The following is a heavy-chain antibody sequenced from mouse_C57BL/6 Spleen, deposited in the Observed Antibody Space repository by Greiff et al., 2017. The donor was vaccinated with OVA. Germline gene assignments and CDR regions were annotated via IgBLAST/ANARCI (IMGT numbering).Heavy chain of an antibody. CDR1: GYTFTSYW. Sequence: QVQLQQPGAELVRPGSSVKLSCKASGYTFTSYWMHWVKQRPIQGLEWIGNIDPSDSETHYNQKFKDKATLTVDKSSSTAYMQLSSLTSEDSAVYDCARDFTTVVAYYFDYWGQGTTLTVSS. V-gene: IGHV1-52*01. J-gene: IGHJ2*01. CDR3: ARDFTTVVAYYFDY. D-gene: IGHD1-1*01. CDR2: IDPSDSET.